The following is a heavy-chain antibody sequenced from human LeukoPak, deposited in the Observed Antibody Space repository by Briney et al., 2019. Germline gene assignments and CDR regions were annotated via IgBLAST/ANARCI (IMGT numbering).Heavy chain of an antibody. V-gene: IGHV3-23*01. CDR3: AKGWYSSSWYSDDAFDI. CDR2: ISSSGGST. D-gene: IGHD6-13*01. CDR1: GFTFSSYA. Sequence: PGGSLRLSCAASGFTFSSYAMSWVRQAPGKGLEWVSAISSSGGSTYYADSVKGRFTISRDNSKNTLYLQMNSLRAEDTAVYYCAKGWYSSSWYSDDAFDIWGQGTMVTVSS. J-gene: IGHJ3*02.